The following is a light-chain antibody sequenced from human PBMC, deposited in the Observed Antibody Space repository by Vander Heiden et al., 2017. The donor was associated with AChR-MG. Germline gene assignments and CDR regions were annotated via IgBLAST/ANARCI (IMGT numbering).Light chain of an antibody. CDR1: QDIRNA. CDR3: QQYYVTPPT. CDR2: ATS. Sequence: DIHMTQSPSFLSASVGDRVTLTCRASQDIRNALAWYQQKPGKAPALLLYATSRLQSGVPSRFSGGGSGTDFTLTISSLQPEDFATYVCQQYYVTPPTFGQGTKLEIK. V-gene: IGKV1-NL1*01. J-gene: IGKJ1*01.